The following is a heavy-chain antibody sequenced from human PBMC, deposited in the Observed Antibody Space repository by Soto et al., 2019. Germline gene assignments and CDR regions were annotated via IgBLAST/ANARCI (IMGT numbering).Heavy chain of an antibody. J-gene: IGHJ4*01. V-gene: IGHV3-15*07. D-gene: IGHD3-16*01. CDR3: AADLPDWGAYAFDY. CDR2: AKSEINGGAI. Sequence: EVQLVEPGGDSVQPGGSLRLTCAAAGFTFTRAWLNWVRQAPGKGLEWVGRAKSEINGGAIDYVAPVKGRFTISRDASQNTFYLQMNSLRADDTAVYYCAADLPDWGAYAFDYWGHGAQVTVSS. CDR1: GFTFTRAW.